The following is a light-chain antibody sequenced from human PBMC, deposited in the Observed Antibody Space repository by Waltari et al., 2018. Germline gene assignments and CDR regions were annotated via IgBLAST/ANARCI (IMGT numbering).Light chain of an antibody. Sequence: QSALTQPDSVSGSPGHSITISCTATSSDVGGFKYVSWYQQYPGKAPKVIIYDVSSRPSGVSNRFSGSKSGNSASLTISGLQAEDEADYYCSAFSSSTTGIFGGGTRVTVL. V-gene: IGLV2-14*01. CDR1: SSDVGGFKY. CDR3: SAFSSSTTGI. J-gene: IGLJ2*01. CDR2: DVS.